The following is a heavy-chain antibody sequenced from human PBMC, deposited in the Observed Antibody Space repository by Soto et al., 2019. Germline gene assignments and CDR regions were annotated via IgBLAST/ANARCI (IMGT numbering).Heavy chain of an antibody. CDR2: IYYSGTT. Sequence: SETLSLTCTVSGGSISSYYWSWIRQPPGKGLEWIGYIYYSGTTDYNPSLKSRVTISVDRSKNQFSLKLNSVTAADTAVYYCARRVDSTRAYYFDYWGQGTLVTVSS. V-gene: IGHV4-59*01. CDR1: GGSISSYY. CDR3: ARRVDSTRAYYFDY. J-gene: IGHJ4*02. D-gene: IGHD5-18*01.